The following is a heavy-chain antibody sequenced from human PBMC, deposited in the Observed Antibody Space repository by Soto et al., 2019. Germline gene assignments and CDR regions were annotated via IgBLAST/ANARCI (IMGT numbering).Heavy chain of an antibody. J-gene: IGHJ5*02. Sequence: QVQLQQWGAGLLKSSETLSLTCAVYGGSFSGYYWNWLRQPPGEGLEWIGKIDQSGSTNYNPSLRSRVTMSVDTSRSQFTLKLTSVTVMGTAMYYCAGGRDTAGRVFMNGFDPWGQGTLVTVSS. V-gene: IGHV4-34*01. CDR2: IDQSGST. D-gene: IGHD3-10*01. CDR1: GGSFSGYY. CDR3: AGGRDTAGRVFMNGFDP.